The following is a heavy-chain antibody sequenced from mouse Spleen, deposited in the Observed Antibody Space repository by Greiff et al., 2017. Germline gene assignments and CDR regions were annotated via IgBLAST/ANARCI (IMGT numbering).Heavy chain of an antibody. D-gene: IGHD2-4*01. CDR1: GFTFSDYG. CDR2: ISNLAYSI. CDR3: ARQRGLRRDYAMDY. V-gene: IGHV5-15*01. J-gene: IGHJ4*01. Sequence: EVHLVESGGGLVKPGGSLKLSCAASGFTFSDYGMAWVRQAPGKGPEWVAFISNLAYSIYYADTVTGRFTISRENAKNTLYLEMSSLRSEDTAMYYCARQRGLRRDYAMDYWGQGTSVTVSS.